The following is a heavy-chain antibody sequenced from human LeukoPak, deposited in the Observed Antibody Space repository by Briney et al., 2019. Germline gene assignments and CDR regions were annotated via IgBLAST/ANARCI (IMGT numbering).Heavy chain of an antibody. CDR1: GYTLSSYG. Sequence: ASVKVSCKASGYTLSSYGISWVRQAPGQGLEGMGWISAYNGNTNGNTNYAQKFQGRVTMTTDTSTSTAYMELRSLRSDDTAVYYCARGASGSYSWFDPWGQGTLVTVSS. D-gene: IGHD1-26*01. V-gene: IGHV1-18*01. J-gene: IGHJ5*02. CDR3: ARGASGSYSWFDP. CDR2: ISAYNGNTNGNT.